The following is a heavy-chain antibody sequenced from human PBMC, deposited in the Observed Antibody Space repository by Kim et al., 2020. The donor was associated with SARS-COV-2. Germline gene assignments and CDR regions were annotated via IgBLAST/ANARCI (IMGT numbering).Heavy chain of an antibody. V-gene: IGHV3-23*01. CDR3: VKDPTYYYDSSDSIQAF. Sequence: GGSLRLSCVASGFTFNTYAMTWVRQAPGKGLEWVSTISGTGNALYYADSVKGRFTISRDNARNTLYLHMSSLRAEDTALYYCVKDPTYYYDSSDSIQAF. D-gene: IGHD3-22*01. CDR2: ISGTGNAL. CDR1: GFTFNTYA. J-gene: IGHJ3*01.